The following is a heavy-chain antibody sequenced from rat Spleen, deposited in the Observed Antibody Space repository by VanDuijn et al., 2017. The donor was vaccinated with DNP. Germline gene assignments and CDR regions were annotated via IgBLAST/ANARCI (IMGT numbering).Heavy chain of an antibody. Sequence: QVQLEESGPGLMQPSETLSLTCTVSGFSLTSNGVGWVRQPLGKGLVWMGTIWAGGSTNYNSAVQSRLSISRDTSKSQVFLKMNSLQPEDTGTYYCARQGTVAPYWYFDFWGPGTMVTVSS. CDR3: ARQGTVAPYWYFDF. CDR2: IWAGGST. D-gene: IGHD1-3*01. CDR1: GFSLTSNG. J-gene: IGHJ1*01. V-gene: IGHV2-72*01.